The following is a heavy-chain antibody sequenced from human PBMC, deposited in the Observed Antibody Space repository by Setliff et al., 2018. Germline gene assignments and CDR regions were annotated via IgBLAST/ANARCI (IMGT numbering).Heavy chain of an antibody. CDR3: ARTTGSTHNWLDP. V-gene: IGHV4-4*07. CDR2: ISTSGNT. CDR1: GGSIINSYY. Sequence: SETLSLTCTVSGGSIINSYYWSWIRQPAGKGLEWIGRISTSGNTNYNPSLKSRVTVSLDTSKNQFSLKLTSMTAADTAVYYCARTTGSTHNWLDPWGPGTLVTVSS. J-gene: IGHJ5*02. D-gene: IGHD1-1*01.